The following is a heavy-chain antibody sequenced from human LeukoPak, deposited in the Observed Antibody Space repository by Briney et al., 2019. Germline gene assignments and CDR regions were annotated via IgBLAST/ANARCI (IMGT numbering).Heavy chain of an antibody. J-gene: IGHJ5*02. CDR1: GFIFSGYA. CDR3: VRDGEGVAISVNYWFDP. V-gene: IGHV1-8*01. Sequence: ASVKVSCRASGFIFSGYAINWVRQAAGQGLEWMGWMNPITGSTGYARQFQGRVTMTRDSSTGTAYMELTSLRSEDTAVYYCVRDGEGVAISVNYWFDPWGQGTLVTVSS. D-gene: IGHD3-10*01. CDR2: MNPITGST.